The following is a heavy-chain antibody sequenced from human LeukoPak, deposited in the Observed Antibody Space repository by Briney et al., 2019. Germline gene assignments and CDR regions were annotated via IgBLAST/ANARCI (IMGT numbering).Heavy chain of an antibody. CDR1: GFTFSSYA. V-gene: IGHV3-23*01. CDR3: AKDIGESRKPSIAAAGPYYYYGMDV. CDR2: ISGSGGST. J-gene: IGHJ6*02. Sequence: GGSLRLSCAASGFTFSSYAMSWVRQAPGKGLEWVSAISGSGGSTHYADSVKGRFTISRDNSKNTLYLQMNSLRAEDTAVYYCAKDIGESRKPSIAAAGPYYYYGMDVWGQGTTVTVSS. D-gene: IGHD6-13*01.